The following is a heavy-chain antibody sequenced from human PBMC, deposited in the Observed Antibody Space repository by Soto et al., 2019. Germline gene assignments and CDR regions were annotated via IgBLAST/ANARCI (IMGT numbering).Heavy chain of an antibody. CDR1: GFTFGDYA. V-gene: IGHV3-49*03. J-gene: IGHJ6*02. Sequence: PGGSLRLSCTASGFTFGDYAMSWFRQAPGKGLEWVGFIRSKAYGGTTEYAASVKGRFTISRDDSKSIAYLQMNSLKTEDTAVYYCTRDLSSSSTYHYYGMDVWGQGTTVTVSS. CDR2: IRSKAYGGTT. CDR3: TRDLSSSSTYHYYGMDV. D-gene: IGHD6-6*01.